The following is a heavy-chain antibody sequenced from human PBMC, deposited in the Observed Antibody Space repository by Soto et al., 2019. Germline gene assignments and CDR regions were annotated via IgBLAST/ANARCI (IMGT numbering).Heavy chain of an antibody. Sequence: SETLSLTCTVSGDSITSAGYYWSWIRQHPGKGLEWFGYMYHSGTTYYNPSLSSRVTISVDTSKNQFSLKLTSVTAADTAMYYCARYKGDTRLFDPWGRGTLVTVSS. J-gene: IGHJ5*02. D-gene: IGHD3-22*01. CDR2: MYHSGTT. CDR3: ARYKGDTRLFDP. V-gene: IGHV4-31*03. CDR1: GDSITSAGYY.